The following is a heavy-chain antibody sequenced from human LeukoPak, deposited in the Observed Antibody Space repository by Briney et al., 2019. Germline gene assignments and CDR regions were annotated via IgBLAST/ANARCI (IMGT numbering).Heavy chain of an antibody. CDR1: GFTFSSYA. CDR2: ISGSGGST. D-gene: IGHD1-26*01. V-gene: IGHV3-23*01. J-gene: IGHJ4*02. CDR3: ASNIVGDSSIY. Sequence: GGSLRLSCAASGFTFSSYAINWVRQAPGKGLEWVSAISGSGGSTYYADSAKGRFTISRDNSKNTLYLQMNSLRAEDTAVYYCASNIVGDSSIYWGQGTLVTVSS.